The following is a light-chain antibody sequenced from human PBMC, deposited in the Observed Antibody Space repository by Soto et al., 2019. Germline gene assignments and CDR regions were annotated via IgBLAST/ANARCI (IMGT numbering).Light chain of an antibody. CDR3: QQRYNWPLIT. J-gene: IGKJ5*01. CDR1: QSINNY. V-gene: IGKV3-11*01. Sequence: EIVLTQSLATLSLSPGERATLSCRASQSINNYLAWYQQKPGQAPRLLICDSFNRPTGIPARFSGSGSGTDFTLTISSLEPEDFAVYYCQQRYNWPLITFGQGTRLEIK. CDR2: DSF.